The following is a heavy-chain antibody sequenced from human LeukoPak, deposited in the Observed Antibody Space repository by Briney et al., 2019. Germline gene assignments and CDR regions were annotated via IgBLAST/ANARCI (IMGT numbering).Heavy chain of an antibody. CDR3: AREVRGSYYLFDY. V-gene: IGHV4-59*05. J-gene: IGHJ4*02. CDR2: IYYSGST. Sequence: PSETLSLTCTVSGGSISSYYWSWIRQPPGKGLEWIGSIYYSGSTYYNPSLKSRVTISVDTSKNQFSLKLSSVTAADTAVYYCAREVRGSYYLFDYWGQGTLVTVSS. D-gene: IGHD1-26*01. CDR1: GGSISSYY.